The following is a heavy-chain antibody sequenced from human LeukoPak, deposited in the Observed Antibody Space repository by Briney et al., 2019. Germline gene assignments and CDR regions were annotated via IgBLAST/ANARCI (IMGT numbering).Heavy chain of an antibody. V-gene: IGHV3-33*01. Sequence: GRSLRLSCAASGFTFSSYGMHWVRQAPGKGLEWVAVIWYGGSNKYYADSVKGRFTISRDNSKNTLYLQMNSLRAEDTAVYYCARDSDSSSWYLNYYYYGMDVWGQGTTVTVSS. CDR3: ARDSDSSSWYLNYYYYGMDV. D-gene: IGHD6-13*01. J-gene: IGHJ6*02. CDR1: GFTFSSYG. CDR2: IWYGGSNK.